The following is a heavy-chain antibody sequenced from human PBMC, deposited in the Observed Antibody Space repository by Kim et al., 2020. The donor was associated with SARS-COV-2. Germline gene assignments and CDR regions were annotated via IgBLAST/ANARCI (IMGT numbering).Heavy chain of an antibody. CDR3: TTDIPAAMTDYYYYGMDV. V-gene: IGHV3-15*01. J-gene: IGHJ6*02. CDR1: GFTFSNAW. D-gene: IGHD2-2*01. Sequence: GGSLRLSCAASGFTFSNAWMSWVRQAPGKGLEWVGRIKSKTDGGTTDYAAPVKGRFTISRDDSKNTLYLQMNSLKTEDTAVYYCTTDIPAAMTDYYYYGMDVWGQGTTVTVSS. CDR2: IKSKTDGGTT.